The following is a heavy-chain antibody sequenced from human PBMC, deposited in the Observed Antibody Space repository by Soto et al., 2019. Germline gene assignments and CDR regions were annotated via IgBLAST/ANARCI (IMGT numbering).Heavy chain of an antibody. CDR2: IIPIFGTP. CDR1: GGIFSTYA. D-gene: IGHD3-10*01. Sequence: QVQVIQSGAEVKKPGSSVKVSCQGSGGIFSTYAISWLRQDPGQGLEWMGGIIPIFGTPNYAQNFQGRVTITADESTSTAYMEMSGLRSEDTAVYYCARDRDDYGSGNYYNRIGFWGQGTRVTVSS. J-gene: IGHJ4*02. CDR3: ARDRDDYGSGNYYNRIGF. V-gene: IGHV1-69*01.